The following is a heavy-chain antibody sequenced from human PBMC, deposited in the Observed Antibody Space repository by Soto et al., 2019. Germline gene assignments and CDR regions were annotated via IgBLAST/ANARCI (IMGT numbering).Heavy chain of an antibody. CDR1: GYSISSGYY. D-gene: IGHD6-13*01. CDR2: IYHSGST. J-gene: IGHJ4*02. V-gene: IGHV4-38-2*01. Sequence: ETLSLTCAVSGYSISSGYYWGWIRQPPGKGLEWIGSIYHSGSTYYNPSLKSRVSISVDTSKNQFSLRLSSVTAADTAMYYCARRHSSSWYGLDYWGQGTLVTVSS. CDR3: ARRHSSSWYGLDY.